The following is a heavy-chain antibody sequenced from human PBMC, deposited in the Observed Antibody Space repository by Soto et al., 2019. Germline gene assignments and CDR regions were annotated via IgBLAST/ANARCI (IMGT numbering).Heavy chain of an antibody. CDR1: GFTFSSYA. CDR2: ISGSGGST. J-gene: IGHJ4*02. V-gene: IGHV3-23*01. CDR3: AKGYYYDSSGYSDY. D-gene: IGHD3-22*01. Sequence: GESLKISCAASGFTFSSYAMSWVRQAPGKGLEWVSAISGSGGSTYYADSVKGRFTISRDNSKNTLYLQMNSLRAEDTAIYYCAKGYYYDSSGYSDYWGQGTLVTVSS.